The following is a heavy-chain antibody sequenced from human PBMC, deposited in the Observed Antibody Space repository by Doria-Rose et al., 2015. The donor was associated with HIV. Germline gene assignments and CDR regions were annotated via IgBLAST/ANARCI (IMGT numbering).Heavy chain of an antibody. CDR2: MFSDDER. Sequence: QITLKESGPVLVKPTETLTLTCTVSGVSLSSPGMGVSWIRQPPGKALEWLANMFSDDERSYKTYLKSRLTISRGTSKSQVVLTMADMDPVDTATYYCARIKSSRWYHKYYFDFWGQGTLVTVSA. CDR3: ARIKSSRWYHKYYFDF. J-gene: IGHJ4*02. V-gene: IGHV2-26*01. CDR1: GVSLSSPGMG. D-gene: IGHD6-13*01.